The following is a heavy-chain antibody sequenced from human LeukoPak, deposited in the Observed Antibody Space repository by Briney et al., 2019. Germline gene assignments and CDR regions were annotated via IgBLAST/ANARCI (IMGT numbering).Heavy chain of an antibody. Sequence: PSGTLSLTCTVSGGSISSSSYYWVWIRQPPGKGLEWIGSIYYSGNTYYNPSLKSRVSVSLDTSKNQFSLKLSSVIAADTAVYYCARRYYYDSSGRDPFDCWGQGTLVTVSS. D-gene: IGHD3-22*01. CDR3: ARRYYYDSSGRDPFDC. J-gene: IGHJ4*02. CDR2: IYYSGNT. V-gene: IGHV4-39*01. CDR1: GGSISSSSYY.